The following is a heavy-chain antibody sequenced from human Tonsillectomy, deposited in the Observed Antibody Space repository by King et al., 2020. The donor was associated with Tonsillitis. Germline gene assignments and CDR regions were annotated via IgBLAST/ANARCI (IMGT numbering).Heavy chain of an antibody. D-gene: IGHD6-13*01. CDR1: GFTFDDYA. CDR3: AKDMSALAGITAAGMGWGFDY. J-gene: IGHJ4*02. V-gene: IGHV3-9*01. CDR2: ISWNSGSI. Sequence: QLVQSGGGLVQPGRSLRLSCAASGFTFDDYAMHWVRQAPGKGLEWVSGISWNSGSIGYADSVKGRFTISRDNAKNSLYLQMNSLRDEDTALYYCAKDMSALAGITAAGMGWGFDYSCQGTLVTVSS.